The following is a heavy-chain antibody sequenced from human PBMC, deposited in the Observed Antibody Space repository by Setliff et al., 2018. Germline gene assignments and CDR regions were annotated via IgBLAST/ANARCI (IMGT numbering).Heavy chain of an antibody. V-gene: IGHV4-61*01. CDR1: GGSISSGSYY. CDR3: AGPRGYSYGNTNDAFDI. Sequence: SETLSLTCTVSGGSISSGSYYWSWIRQPPGKGLEWIGYIYYSGSTSYNPSLKSRVTISVDTSKNQFSLKLSSVTAADTAVYYCAGPRGYSYGNTNDAFDIWGQGTMVTVSS. J-gene: IGHJ3*02. D-gene: IGHD5-18*01. CDR2: IYYSGST.